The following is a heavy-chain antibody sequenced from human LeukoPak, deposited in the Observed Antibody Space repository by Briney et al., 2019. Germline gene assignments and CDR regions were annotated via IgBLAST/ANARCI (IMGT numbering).Heavy chain of an antibody. CDR2: ISWNSGSI. CDR1: GFTFDDYA. Sequence: GGSLRLSCAASGFTFDDYAMHWVRQAPGKGLEWVSGISWNSGSIGYADSVKGRFTISRDNAKNSLYLQMNSLRAEDTALYYCAKDIFSGAAAGTYGMDVWGQGTTVTVSS. CDR3: AKDIFSGAAAGTYGMDV. D-gene: IGHD6-13*01. V-gene: IGHV3-9*01. J-gene: IGHJ6*02.